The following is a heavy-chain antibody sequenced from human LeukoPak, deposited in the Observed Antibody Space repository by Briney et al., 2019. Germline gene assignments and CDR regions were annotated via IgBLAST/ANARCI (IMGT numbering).Heavy chain of an antibody. CDR3: ASRRDGYVNPFDC. CDR2: IDHSGST. D-gene: IGHD5-24*01. CDR1: GGSFSGYY. J-gene: IGHJ4*02. Sequence: SETLSLTCVVYGGSFSGYYWSWIRQPPGKGLEWIGEIDHSGSTNYNPSLKSRVIISVDTSKNQFSLKVNSVTAADTALYYCASRRDGYVNPFDCWGQGTQVTVSS. V-gene: IGHV4-34*01.